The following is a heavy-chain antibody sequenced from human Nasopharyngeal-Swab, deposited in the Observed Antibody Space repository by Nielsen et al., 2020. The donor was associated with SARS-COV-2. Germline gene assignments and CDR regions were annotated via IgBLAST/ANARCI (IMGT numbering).Heavy chain of an antibody. CDR2: ISGSGGST. CDR3: AKDLKPMYYDFWSGYYTDYYYYMDV. J-gene: IGHJ6*03. V-gene: IGHV3-23*01. D-gene: IGHD3-3*01. Sequence: VRQAPGKGLEWVSAISGSGGSTYYADSVKGRSTISRDNSKNTLYLQMNSLRAEDTAVYYCAKDLKPMYYDFWSGYYTDYYYYMDVWGKGTTVTVSS.